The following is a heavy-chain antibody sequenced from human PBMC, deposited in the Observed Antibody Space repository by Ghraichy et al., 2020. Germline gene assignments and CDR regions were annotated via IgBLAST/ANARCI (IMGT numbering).Heavy chain of an antibody. V-gene: IGHV4-59*01. Sequence: SETLSLTCTVSGGSISSYYWSWIRQPPGKGLEWIGYIYYSGSTNYNPSLKSRVTISVDTSKNQFSLKLSSVTAADTAVYYCARAESSSLDYWGQGTLVTVSS. D-gene: IGHD6-6*01. CDR3: ARAESSSLDY. J-gene: IGHJ4*02. CDR2: IYYSGST. CDR1: GGSISSYY.